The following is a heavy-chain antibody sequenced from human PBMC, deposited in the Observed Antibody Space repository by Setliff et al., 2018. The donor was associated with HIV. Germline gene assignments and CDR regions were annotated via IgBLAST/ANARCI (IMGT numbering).Heavy chain of an antibody. CDR2: INHSGNT. V-gene: IGHV4-34*01. CDR1: GGSLSGHH. D-gene: IGHD3-22*01. Sequence: SETLSLTCAVFGGSLSGHHWNWIRQPPGKGLEWIGEINHSGNTEYNSSLKSRVSISVDTSKNHLSLKLSSVTAADTAVYYCARGHDSSGYFGIDYWGQGTLVTVSS. J-gene: IGHJ4*02. CDR3: ARGHDSSGYFGIDY.